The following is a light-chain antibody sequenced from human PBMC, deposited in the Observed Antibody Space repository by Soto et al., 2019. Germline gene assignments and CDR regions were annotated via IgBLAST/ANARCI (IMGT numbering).Light chain of an antibody. Sequence: EIPITPSPSPPSAGVGERVTNTCRASQRISTYLNWYQQKPGKAPTLLIYAASSLQSGVPSRFSGGGSGTDFTLTINTLQPDDFATYFCQQCYSSPRTFGQGTKVDIK. V-gene: IGKV1-39*01. CDR1: QRISTY. CDR3: QQCYSSPRT. CDR2: AAS. J-gene: IGKJ1*01.